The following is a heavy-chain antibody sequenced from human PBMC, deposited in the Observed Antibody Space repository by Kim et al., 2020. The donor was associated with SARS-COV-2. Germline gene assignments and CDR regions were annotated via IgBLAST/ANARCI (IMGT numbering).Heavy chain of an antibody. D-gene: IGHD2-15*01. CDR1: GGSFSGYY. V-gene: IGHV4-34*01. J-gene: IGHJ5*02. Sequence: SETLSLTCAVYGGSFSGYYWSWIRQPPGKGLEWIGEINHSGSTNYNPSLKSRVTISVDTSKNQFSLKLSSVTAADTAVYYCATGGVVVVAATHPNYNWFDPWGQGTLVTVSS. CDR2: INHSGST. CDR3: ATGGVVVVAATHPNYNWFDP.